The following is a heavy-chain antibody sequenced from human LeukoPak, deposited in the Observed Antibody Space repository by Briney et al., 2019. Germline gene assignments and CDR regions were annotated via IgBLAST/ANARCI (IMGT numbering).Heavy chain of an antibody. D-gene: IGHD6-13*01. CDR2: INTNTGNP. V-gene: IGHV7-4-1*02. CDR3: ARAEQQLVEGDYFDY. Sequence: ASVKVSCKASGGTFSSYAISWVRQAPGQGLEWMGWINTNTGNPTYAQGFTGRFVFSLDTSVSTAYLQISSLKAEDTAVYYCARAEQQLVEGDYFDYWGQGTLVTVSS. J-gene: IGHJ4*02. CDR1: GGTFSSYA.